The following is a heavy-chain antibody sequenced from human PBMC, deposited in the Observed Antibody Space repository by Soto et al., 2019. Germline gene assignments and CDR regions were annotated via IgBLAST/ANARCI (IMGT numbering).Heavy chain of an antibody. CDR2: IIPIFGTA. CDR3: SRVRGRFLEWLGSEG. V-gene: IGHV1-69*12. D-gene: IGHD3-3*01. J-gene: IGHJ4*02. CDR1: GGTFSSYA. Sequence: QVQLVQSGAEVKKPGSSVKVSCKASGGTFSSYAISWVRQAPGQGLEWMGGIIPIFGTANYAQKFQGRVTITADDSTSTAYVELSSLRSEDTAVYYCSRVRGRFLEWLGSEGWGQGTLVTVSS.